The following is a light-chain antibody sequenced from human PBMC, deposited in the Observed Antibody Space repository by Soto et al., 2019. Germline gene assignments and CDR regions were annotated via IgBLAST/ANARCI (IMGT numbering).Light chain of an antibody. CDR3: QQYGSAPLT. J-gene: IGKJ5*01. CDR2: GAS. Sequence: EIVMTQSPATLSVSPVERATLSCMASQSVSSNLAWYQQKPGQAPRLLIFGASNRATGIPDRFSGGGSGTDFSLTISRLEPEDFAVYYCQQYGSAPLTFGQGTRLEIK. V-gene: IGKV3-20*01. CDR1: QSVSSN.